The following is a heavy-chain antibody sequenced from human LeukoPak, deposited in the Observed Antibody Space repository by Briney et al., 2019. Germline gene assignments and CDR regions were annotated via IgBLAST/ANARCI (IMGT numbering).Heavy chain of an antibody. V-gene: IGHV1-69*01. D-gene: IGHD3-10*01. Sequence: SVTVSCKASGGTFSSYAISWVRQAPGQGLEWMGGIIPIFGTANYAQKFQGRVTITADESTSTAYMELSSLRSEDTAVYYCAGATYYYGSGSYYYFDYWGQGTLVTVSS. CDR3: AGATYYYGSGSYYYFDY. J-gene: IGHJ4*02. CDR1: GGTFSSYA. CDR2: IIPIFGTA.